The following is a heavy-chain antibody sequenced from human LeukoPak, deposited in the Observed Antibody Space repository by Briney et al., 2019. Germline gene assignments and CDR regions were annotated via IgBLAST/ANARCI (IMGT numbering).Heavy chain of an antibody. Sequence: GASVKVSCKASGYTFTGYYFHWVRQAPGQGLEWMGWINPNSGVTSYAQNFQDRVTMTSDTSIRTAYMELNRLISDDTAVYYCARGARGSYHTMLGYWGQGTQVSVTS. J-gene: IGHJ4*02. CDR1: GYTFTGYY. D-gene: IGHD1-26*01. CDR3: ARGARGSYHTMLGY. V-gene: IGHV1-2*02. CDR2: INPNSGVT.